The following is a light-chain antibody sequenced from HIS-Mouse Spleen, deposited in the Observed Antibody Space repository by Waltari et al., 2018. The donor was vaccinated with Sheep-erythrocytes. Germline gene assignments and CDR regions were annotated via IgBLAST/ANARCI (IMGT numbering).Light chain of an antibody. Sequence: SYELTQPPSLSVSPGQTASTTCSGDKLGDKYACRYQQKPGHTPVLGIYQDSKRPSGVPVRFSGSNAGNTATMTSGGTQAMDEADYYCQAWDSSTVVFGGGTKLTVL. CDR1: KLGDKY. CDR2: QDS. J-gene: IGLJ2*01. V-gene: IGLV3-1*01. CDR3: QAWDSSTVV.